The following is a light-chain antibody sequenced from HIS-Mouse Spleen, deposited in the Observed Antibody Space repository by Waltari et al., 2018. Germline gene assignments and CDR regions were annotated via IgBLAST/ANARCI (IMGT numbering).Light chain of an antibody. V-gene: IGLV2-23*01. J-gene: IGLJ3*02. CDR2: EGS. CDR3: CSYAGSSTWV. CDR1: SRDVGSYNL. Sequence: QSALTQPASVSGSPGQSITIPCPGTSRDVGSYNLVSWYQQHPGKAPKPKIYEGSKRPSGVSNRFSGSRSGNTASLTISGLQAEDEADYYCCSYAGSSTWVFGGGTKLTVL.